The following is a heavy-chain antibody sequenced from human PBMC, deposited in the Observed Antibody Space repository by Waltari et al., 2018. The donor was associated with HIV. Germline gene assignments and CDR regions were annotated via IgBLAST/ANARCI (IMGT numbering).Heavy chain of an antibody. J-gene: IGHJ4*02. Sequence: QLRESGPRLVTPLATLALNCSVSGGPITTYLWNWYRQPPGKGLEWIGYIHSPGRTNYNPSLKSRVTISVDTSKTVFSLQLKSVTAADTAIYYCARGIFGGNPGYWGRGTLITVS. CDR3: ARGIFGGNPGY. CDR1: GGPITTYL. D-gene: IGHD2-15*01. V-gene: IGHV4-59*01. CDR2: IHSPGRT.